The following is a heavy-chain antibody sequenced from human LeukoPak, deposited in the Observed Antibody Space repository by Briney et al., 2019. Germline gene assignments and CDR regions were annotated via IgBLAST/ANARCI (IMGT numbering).Heavy chain of an antibody. D-gene: IGHD5-18*01. CDR2: IGWNSGSI. CDR3: AKDMLRGYSYGYYIDY. J-gene: IGHJ4*02. CDR1: GFTFDDYA. V-gene: IGHV3-9*01. Sequence: GRSLRLSCAASGFTFDDYAMHWVRQAPGKGLEWVSGIGWNSGSIGYADSVKGRFTISRDNAKNSLYLQMNSLRAEDTALYYCAKDMLRGYSYGYYIDYWGQGTLVTVSS.